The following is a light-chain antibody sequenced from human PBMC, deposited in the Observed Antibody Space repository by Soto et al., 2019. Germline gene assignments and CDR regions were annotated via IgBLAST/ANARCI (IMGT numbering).Light chain of an antibody. J-gene: IGLJ3*02. V-gene: IGLV2-14*01. CDR2: EVS. CDR3: TSYTSSSSWV. Sequence: QSALTQPASVSGSPGQSSTISCTGTSSDVGAYNYVSWYQQHPDKAPKLMIYEVSNRPSGLSNRFSGSKSGNTASLTISGLQAEDESEYYCTSYTSSSSWVFGGGTKLTAL. CDR1: SSDVGAYNY.